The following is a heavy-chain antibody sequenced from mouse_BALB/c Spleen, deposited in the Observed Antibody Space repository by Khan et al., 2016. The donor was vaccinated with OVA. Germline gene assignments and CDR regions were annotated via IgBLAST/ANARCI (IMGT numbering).Heavy chain of an antibody. CDR2: ISSDGAYT. D-gene: IGHD2-12*01. CDR1: GFTFSPYS. J-gene: IGHJ3*01. Sequence: VELVESGGDLVKSGGSLKLSCAASGFTFSPYSMSWVRQTPDKRLAWVATISSDGAYTYYPDSVKGRFTISRDNAKNTLYLQMSSLKSEDTAIFYCDTYFTGSFAYWGQGTRVTVSA. CDR3: DTYFTGSFAY. V-gene: IGHV5-6*01.